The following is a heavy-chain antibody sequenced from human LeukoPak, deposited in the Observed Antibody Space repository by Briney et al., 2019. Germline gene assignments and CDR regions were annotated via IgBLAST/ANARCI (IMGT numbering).Heavy chain of an antibody. CDR1: GGSFSGYY. V-gene: IGHV4-34*01. CDR2: INHSGST. CDR3: ARTMVRGPPGGY. J-gene: IGHJ4*02. Sequence: KTSETLSLTCAVYGGSFSGYYWSWIRQPPGKGLEWIGEINHSGSTNYNPSLKSRVTISVDTSKNQFSLKLSSVTAADTAVYYCARTMVRGPPGGYWGQGTLVTVSS. D-gene: IGHD3-10*01.